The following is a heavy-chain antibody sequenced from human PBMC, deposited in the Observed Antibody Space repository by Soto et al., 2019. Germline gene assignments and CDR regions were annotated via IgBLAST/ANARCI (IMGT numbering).Heavy chain of an antibody. D-gene: IGHD6-19*01. CDR2: INHSGST. CDR1: GRSFRDYH. J-gene: IGHJ4*02. Sequence: SETLSLTCAVYGRSFRDYHWSWLRQPPGKGLEWIGEINHSGSTNYHPSLKSRVTISVDTSKNQVSLKLSSVTAADTAVYYCARGQWLDNFWGQGTLGT. CDR3: ARGQWLDNF. V-gene: IGHV4-34*01.